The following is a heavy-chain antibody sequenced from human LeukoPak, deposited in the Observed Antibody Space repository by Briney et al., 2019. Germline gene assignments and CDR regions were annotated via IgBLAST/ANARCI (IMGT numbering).Heavy chain of an antibody. V-gene: IGHV3-7*01. CDR1: GFTFSSSW. CDR2: INQAGSDK. Sequence: GGSLRLSCAASGFTFSSSWMAWVRQTPGKGLEWVANINQAGSDKNYVDSVKGRFTISRDNGKNSLYLQMNSLRAEDTALYYCARDYYTSGSHWGQGTLVTVSS. CDR3: ARDYYTSGSH. J-gene: IGHJ4*02. D-gene: IGHD3-10*01.